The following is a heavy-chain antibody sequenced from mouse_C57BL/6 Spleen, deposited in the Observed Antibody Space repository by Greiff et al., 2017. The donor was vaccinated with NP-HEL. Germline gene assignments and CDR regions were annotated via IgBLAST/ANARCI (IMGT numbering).Heavy chain of an antibody. CDR3: ASPSYGYDYAMDY. CDR2: IYPGDGDT. CDR1: GYAFSSSW. J-gene: IGHJ4*01. V-gene: IGHV1-82*01. D-gene: IGHD2-2*01. Sequence: QVQLKESGPELVKPGASVKISCKASGYAFSSSWMNWVKQRPGKGLEWIGRIYPGDGDTNYNGKFKGKATLTADKSSSTAYMQLSSLTSEDSAVYFCASPSYGYDYAMDYWGQGTSVTVSS.